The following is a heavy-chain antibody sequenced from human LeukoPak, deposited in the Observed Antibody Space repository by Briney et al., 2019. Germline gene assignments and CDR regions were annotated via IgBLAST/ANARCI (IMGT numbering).Heavy chain of an antibody. CDR3: ARDTGALVTHFDY. V-gene: IGHV3-7*03. D-gene: IGHD5-18*01. CDR1: GFAFSSYW. Sequence: GGSLRLSCAASGFAFSSYWMSWVRQAPGKGLEWVANIKYDEIEKYHVDSVKGRFTISRDNAKNSLYLQMNSLRAEDTVVYYCARDTGALVTHFDYWGQGTLVTVSS. J-gene: IGHJ4*02. CDR2: IKYDEIEK.